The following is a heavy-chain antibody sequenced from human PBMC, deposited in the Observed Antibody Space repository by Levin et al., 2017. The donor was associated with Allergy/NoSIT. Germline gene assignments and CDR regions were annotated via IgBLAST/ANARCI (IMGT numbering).Heavy chain of an antibody. J-gene: IGHJ6*02. CDR2: ISGSGGST. V-gene: IGHV3-23*01. Sequence: GESLKISCAASGFTFSSYAMSWVRQAPGKGLEWVSAISGSGGSTYYADSVKGRFTISRDNSKNTLYLQMNSLRAEDTAVYYCAKVEGGSLFVPGGMDVWGQGTTVTVSS. CDR3: AKVEGGSLFVPGGMDV. CDR1: GFTFSSYA. D-gene: IGHD1-26*01.